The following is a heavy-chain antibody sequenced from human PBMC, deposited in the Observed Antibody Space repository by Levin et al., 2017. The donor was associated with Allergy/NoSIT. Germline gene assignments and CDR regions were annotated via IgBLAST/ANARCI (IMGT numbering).Heavy chain of an antibody. V-gene: IGHV4-59*01. CDR2: IYYSGST. Sequence: PSETLSLTCTVSGGSISSYYWSWIRQPPGKGLEWIGYIYYSGSTNYNPSLKSRVTISVDTSKNQFSLKLSSVTAADTAVYYCARDSRGSGWSPDWYFDLWGRGTLVTVSS. J-gene: IGHJ2*01. D-gene: IGHD6-19*01. CDR1: GGSISSYY. CDR3: ARDSRGSGWSPDWYFDL.